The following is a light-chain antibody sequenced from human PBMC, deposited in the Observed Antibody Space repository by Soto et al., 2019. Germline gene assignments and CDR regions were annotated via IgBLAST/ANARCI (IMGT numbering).Light chain of an antibody. CDR3: QQYGSSPPNT. CDR2: GAS. J-gene: IGKJ2*01. CDR1: QSVSSSY. Sequence: EIVLTQSPGTLSLSPGERATLSCRASQSVSSSYLAWYQQKPGQAPRRLIYGASSRATGIPDRFSGSGSGTDFTLTISRLEPEDFSVYYCQQYGSSPPNTFGQGPKLEIK. V-gene: IGKV3-20*01.